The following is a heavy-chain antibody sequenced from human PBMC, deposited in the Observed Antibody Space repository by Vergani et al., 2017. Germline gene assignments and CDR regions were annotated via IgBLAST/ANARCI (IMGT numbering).Heavy chain of an antibody. CDR1: GASVNSYY. D-gene: IGHD3-10*01. CDR2: VSFRGDT. V-gene: IGHV4-59*02. Sequence: QVKLQESGPGLVKPSETLSLTCTVSGASVNSYYWSWIRQPPGKGLEWMGYVSFRGDTLYDPSVKSRMTISLNTSSNQFSLYLTSVTAADTAVYYCARSRIYYGAGSPEYWGKGTLFTVSS. J-gene: IGHJ4*02. CDR3: ARSRIYYGAGSPEY.